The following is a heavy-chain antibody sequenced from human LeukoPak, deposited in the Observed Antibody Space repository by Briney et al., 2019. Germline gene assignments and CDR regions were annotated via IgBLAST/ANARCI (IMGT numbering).Heavy chain of an antibody. CDR1: GFTFNNAW. V-gene: IGHV3-15*01. CDR3: TTAPVVIIDY. J-gene: IGHJ4*02. Sequence: GGSLRLSYAASGFTFNNAWMTWVRQAPGKGLEWVGRIKSKTDGGTTDYAAPVKGRFTISRDDSKNTLYLHMNSLKTEDTAVYYCTTAPVVIIDYWGQGTLVTVSS. D-gene: IGHD3-22*01. CDR2: IKSKTDGGTT.